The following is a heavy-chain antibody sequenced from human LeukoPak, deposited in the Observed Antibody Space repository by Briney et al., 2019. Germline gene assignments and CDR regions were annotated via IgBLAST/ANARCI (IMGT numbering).Heavy chain of an antibody. CDR2: ISSSGSTI. CDR3: AKVGRALGNYGSGSYFRYFDY. V-gene: IGHV3-48*03. D-gene: IGHD3-10*01. J-gene: IGHJ4*02. CDR1: GFTFSSYE. Sequence: PGGSLRLSCAASGFTFSSYEINWVRQAPGKGLEWVSYISSSGSTIYYADSVKGRFTISRDNAKNSLYLQMNSLRAEDTAVYYCAKVGRALGNYGSGSYFRYFDYWGQGTLVTVSS.